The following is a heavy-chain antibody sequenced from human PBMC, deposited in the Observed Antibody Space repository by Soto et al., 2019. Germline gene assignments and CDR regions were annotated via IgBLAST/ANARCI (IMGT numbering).Heavy chain of an antibody. D-gene: IGHD5-18*01. J-gene: IGHJ6*02. CDR1: GFTFEDYA. CDR2: ISRNSDYI. V-gene: IGHV3-9*01. Sequence: GGSLRLSCTASGFTFEDYAMYWVRQAPGKGLEWVSGISRNSDYIGYADSVRGRFTISRDNAKNSLYLQMNSLRPEDTALYYCVKDRGYTDDRPKNPYNYYGLDVWGHGTTVTVSS. CDR3: VKDRGYTDDRPKNPYNYYGLDV.